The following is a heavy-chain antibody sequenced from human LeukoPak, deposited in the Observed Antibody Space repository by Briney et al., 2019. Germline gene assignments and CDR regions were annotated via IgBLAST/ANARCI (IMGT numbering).Heavy chain of an antibody. J-gene: IGHJ6*03. CDR1: GYTFTSYD. D-gene: IGHD3-10*01. CDR2: MNPNSGNT. Sequence: GASVKVSCKASGYTFTSYDINWVRQATGQGLEWMGWMNPNSGNTGYALKFQGRVTITRNTSISTAYMELSSLRSEDTAVYYCARWAYGSGNRDYYYYYMDVWGKGTPVTISS. V-gene: IGHV1-8*03. CDR3: ARWAYGSGNRDYYYYYMDV.